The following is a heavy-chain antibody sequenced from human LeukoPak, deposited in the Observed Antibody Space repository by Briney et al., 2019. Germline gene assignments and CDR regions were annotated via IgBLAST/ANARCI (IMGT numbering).Heavy chain of an antibody. CDR1: GFTFSSYD. D-gene: IGHD6-6*01. Sequence: GGSLRLSCAASGFTFSSYDMHWVRQAPGKGLEWVTVIWYDGSNKYYADSVKGRFTISRDSSKNTLYLQMNSLRVEDTAVYYCARDSSSSSYYFDYWGQGSLVTVSS. J-gene: IGHJ4*02. CDR3: ARDSSSSSYYFDY. CDR2: IWYDGSNK. V-gene: IGHV3-33*01.